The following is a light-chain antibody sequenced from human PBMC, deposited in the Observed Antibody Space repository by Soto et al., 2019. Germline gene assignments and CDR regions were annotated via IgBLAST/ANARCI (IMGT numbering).Light chain of an antibody. V-gene: IGKV1-5*03. CDR1: QTISSW. CDR3: QQYNSYST. J-gene: IGKJ5*01. CDR2: KAS. Sequence: DIQMTQSPSSLSASVGDRVTITCRASQTISSWVAWYQQKPGKAPKLLIYKASSLESGVPSRFSGSGSGTEFTLTISSLQTDDFATYYCQQYNSYSTFGQGTRLEIK.